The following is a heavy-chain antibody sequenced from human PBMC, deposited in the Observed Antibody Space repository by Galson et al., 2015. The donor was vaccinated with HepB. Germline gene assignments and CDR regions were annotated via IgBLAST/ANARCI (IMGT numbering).Heavy chain of an antibody. D-gene: IGHD3-3*01. CDR3: ARVKLGHEYPFGAHYGMDV. Sequence: SVKVSCKASGVTYSNDVINWVRQAPGQGLEWMGRFNPIFGRANYAQKFQARVTITADKSTRTAYMELSGLRSEDTAVYYCARVKLGHEYPFGAHYGMDVWGQGTTVIVSS. V-gene: IGHV1-69*04. CDR1: GVTYSNDV. CDR2: FNPIFGRA. J-gene: IGHJ6*02.